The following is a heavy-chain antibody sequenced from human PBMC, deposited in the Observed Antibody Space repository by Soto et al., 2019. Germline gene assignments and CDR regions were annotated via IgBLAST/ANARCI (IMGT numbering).Heavy chain of an antibody. J-gene: IGHJ3*02. CDR3: ARVGNEYGVHDAFDI. CDR2: INPNSGGT. V-gene: IGHV1-2*04. D-gene: IGHD1-1*01. CDR1: GYTFTGYY. Sequence: ASVKVSCKASGYTFTGYYMHWVRQAPGQGLEWMGWINPNSGGTNSAQKFQGWVTMTRDTSISTAYMELSRLRSDDTAVYYCARVGNEYGVHDAFDIWGQGTRGTVSS.